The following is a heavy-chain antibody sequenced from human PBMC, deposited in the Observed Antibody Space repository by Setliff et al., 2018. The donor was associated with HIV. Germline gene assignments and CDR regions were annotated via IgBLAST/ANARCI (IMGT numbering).Heavy chain of an antibody. J-gene: IGHJ5*02. CDR2: TKPDGSET. V-gene: IGHV3-7*03. D-gene: IGHD6-13*01. Sequence: PGGSLRLPWVGPGFTFRNLWVRWVRQAPGKGLERVADTKPDGSETYYVDSVKGRFTISRDNAKNSLYLQMHSLRAEDTALYYCARLFRYGSSMNWFDPWGQGTLVTVSS. CDR1: GFTFRNLW. CDR3: ARLFRYGSSMNWFDP.